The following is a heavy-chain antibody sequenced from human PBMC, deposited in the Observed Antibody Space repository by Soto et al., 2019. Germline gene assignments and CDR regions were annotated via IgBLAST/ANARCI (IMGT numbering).Heavy chain of an antibody. V-gene: IGHV1-18*01. CDR3: ARVVPGAEAWFGP. J-gene: IGHJ5*02. CDR1: GYTFPSYG. CDR2: ISLYSDGT. Sequence: ASVQGSCKASGYTFPSYGISWVRQAPGQPLEWLGWISLYSDGTNYAQKFQGRVSMTTDTSTTTAYMELRSLRSDDTAVYYCARVVPGAEAWFGPWGQGTLVTVSS. D-gene: IGHD2-2*01.